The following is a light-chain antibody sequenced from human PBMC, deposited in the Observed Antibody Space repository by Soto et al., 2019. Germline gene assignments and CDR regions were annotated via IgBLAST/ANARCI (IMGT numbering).Light chain of an antibody. Sequence: AIRMTQSPSSFSASTGDRVTITCRASLGISSYLAWYQQKPGKAPNLLIYAAANLQRGAPSRFSGSGSGTDFTLTISRLLSEDFATYYCQQYFSYPYTFGQGTKLEI. CDR1: LGISSY. CDR2: AAA. J-gene: IGKJ2*01. V-gene: IGKV1-8*01. CDR3: QQYFSYPYT.